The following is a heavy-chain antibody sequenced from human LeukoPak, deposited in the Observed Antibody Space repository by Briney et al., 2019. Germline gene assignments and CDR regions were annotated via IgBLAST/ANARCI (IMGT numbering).Heavy chain of an antibody. CDR1: GYTFTGYY. V-gene: IGHV1-18*04. CDR2: ISAYNGNT. J-gene: IGHJ5*02. D-gene: IGHD3-22*01. CDR3: ARFNYYDGRNTPFNWFDP. Sequence: ASVKVSCKASGYTFTGYYMHWVRQAPGQGLEWMGWISAYNGNTNYAQKLQGRVTMTTDTSTSTAYMELRSLRSDDTAVYYCARFNYYDGRNTPFNWFDPWGQGTLVTVSS.